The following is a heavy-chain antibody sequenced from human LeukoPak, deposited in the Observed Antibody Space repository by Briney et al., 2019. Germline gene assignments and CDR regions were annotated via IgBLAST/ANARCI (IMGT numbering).Heavy chain of an antibody. CDR1: GFTFSSYA. CDR3: ARDPYRDAPDYFDH. Sequence: GGSLRLSCAASGFTFSSYAMHWVRQAPGKGLEWVAVISDDGTFTLYGDSVRGRFTISRDSSKNTLYLQMNSLRPEDTAVYYCARDPYRDAPDYFDHWGQGTLVTVSS. CDR2: ISDDGTFT. J-gene: IGHJ4*02. V-gene: IGHV3-30-3*01.